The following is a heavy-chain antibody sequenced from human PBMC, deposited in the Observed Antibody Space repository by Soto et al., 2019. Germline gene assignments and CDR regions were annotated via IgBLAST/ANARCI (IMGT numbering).Heavy chain of an antibody. J-gene: IGHJ4*02. V-gene: IGHV3-23*01. D-gene: IGHD3-22*01. CDR2: ISGSGGST. CDR3: AKDHPTPHPQHGHRGYYSDY. Sequence: GGSLRLSCAASGFTFSSYAMSWVRQAPGKGLEWVSAISGSGGSTYYADSVKGRFTISRDNSKNTLYLQMNSLRAEDTAVYYCAKDHPTPHPQHGHRGYYSDYWGQGTLVTVSS. CDR1: GFTFSSYA.